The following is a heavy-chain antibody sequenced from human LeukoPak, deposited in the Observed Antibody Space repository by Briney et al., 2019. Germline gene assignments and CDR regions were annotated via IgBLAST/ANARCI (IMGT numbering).Heavy chain of an antibody. Sequence: SETLSLTCTVSGGSISGYYWSWIRQPAGKGLEWIGRIYSSGYNKYNPSLKSRVTMSVDTSKNQFSLKLTSVTAADTAVYYCARDGLERVEATIFEYWGQGTLVTVSS. V-gene: IGHV4-4*07. CDR2: IYSSGYN. CDR1: GGSISGYY. D-gene: IGHD5-12*01. CDR3: ARDGLERVEATIFEY. J-gene: IGHJ4*02.